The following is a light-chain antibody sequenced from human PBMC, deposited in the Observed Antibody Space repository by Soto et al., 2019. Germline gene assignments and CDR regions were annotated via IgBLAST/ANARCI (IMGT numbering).Light chain of an antibody. CDR2: DAA. J-gene: IGKJ3*01. V-gene: IGKV3-15*01. CDR3: QQYNDWLGT. Sequence: EIVMTQYPATLSVSPGERVTLSCRTSQSVLRNLAWYQQKPGQAPRLLISDAATRATGVPARFSGSGSGTDFTLTISSLQSEDFAVYYCQQYNDWLGTFGPGTKVHLK. CDR1: QSVLRN.